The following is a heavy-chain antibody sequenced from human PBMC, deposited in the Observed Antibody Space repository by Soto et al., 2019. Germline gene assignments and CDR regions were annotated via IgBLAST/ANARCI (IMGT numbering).Heavy chain of an antibody. J-gene: IGHJ4*02. CDR3: ARVLITTTIMMPYSDY. CDR1: GFTFSSYG. V-gene: IGHV3-33*01. CDR2: IWYDGSKK. D-gene: IGHD2-8*01. Sequence: QVQLVESGGGVVQPGRSLRLSCAASGFTFSSYGMHWVRQAPGKGLEWVSVIWYDGSKKYYEDYGKGRFTISRDNSKNTLYLQMNSLRAKDTAVYYCARVLITTTIMMPYSDYWGQGTLVTVSS.